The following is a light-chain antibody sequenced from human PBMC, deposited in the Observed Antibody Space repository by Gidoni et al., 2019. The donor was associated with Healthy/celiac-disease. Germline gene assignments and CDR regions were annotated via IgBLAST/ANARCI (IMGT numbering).Light chain of an antibody. Sequence: DIVLTQSPATLSLSPGERATLSCRASQSVSSYLAWYQQTPGQAPRLLIYDASNRATGIPARFSGSGSGTDFTLTISSLEPEDFAVYYCQQRSNWLFTFGQGTRLEIK. CDR2: DAS. CDR3: QQRSNWLFT. V-gene: IGKV3-11*01. CDR1: QSVSSY. J-gene: IGKJ5*01.